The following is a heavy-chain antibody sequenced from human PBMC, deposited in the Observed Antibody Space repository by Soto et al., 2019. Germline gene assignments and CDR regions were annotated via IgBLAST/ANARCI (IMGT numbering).Heavy chain of an antibody. CDR1: GFTFSNAW. V-gene: IGHV3-15*01. CDR2: IKSKTDGGTT. D-gene: IGHD6-6*01. J-gene: IGHJ1*01. Sequence: GGSLRLSCAASGFTFSNAWMSWVRQAPGKGLEWVGRIKSKTDGGTTDYAAPVKGRFTISRDDSKNTLYLQMNSLKTEDSAVYYCTTGSRSSSSKYIQHWGQGTLVTVSS. CDR3: TTGSRSSSSKYIQH.